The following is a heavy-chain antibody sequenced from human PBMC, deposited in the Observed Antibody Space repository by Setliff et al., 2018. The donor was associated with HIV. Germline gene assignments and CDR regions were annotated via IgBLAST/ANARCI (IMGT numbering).Heavy chain of an antibody. D-gene: IGHD1-20*01. CDR2: IIPIFGTA. V-gene: IGHV1-69*13. Sequence: GASVKVSCKASGGTFSSYAISWVRQAPGQGLEWMGGIIPIFGTANYAQKFQGRVTITADESTSTAYMELSSLRSEDTAVYYCARGGNWNDGPQSGFDYWGQGTLVTVSS. CDR3: ARGGNWNDGPQSGFDY. CDR1: GGTFSSYA. J-gene: IGHJ4*02.